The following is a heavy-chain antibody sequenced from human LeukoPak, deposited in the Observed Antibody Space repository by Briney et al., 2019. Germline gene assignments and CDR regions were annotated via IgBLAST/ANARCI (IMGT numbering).Heavy chain of an antibody. CDR1: GFTFSSYG. Sequence: PGGSLRLSCAASGFTFSSYGMNWVRQAPGKGLEWVSYISSSSSTIYYADSVKGRFTISRDNAKNSLYLQMNSLRAEDTAVYYCAKFGSSGLQGYWGQGTLVTVSS. D-gene: IGHD6-6*01. V-gene: IGHV3-48*04. CDR2: ISSSSSTI. J-gene: IGHJ4*02. CDR3: AKFGSSGLQGY.